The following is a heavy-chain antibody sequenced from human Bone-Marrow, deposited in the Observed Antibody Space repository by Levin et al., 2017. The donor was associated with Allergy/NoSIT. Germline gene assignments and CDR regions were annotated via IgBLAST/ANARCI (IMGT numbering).Heavy chain of an antibody. Sequence: GGSLRLSCAASGFTFDDYAMHWVRQAPGKGLEWVSGISWNSGSIGYADSVKGRFTISRDNAKNSLYLQMNSLRAEDTALYYCAKAGYSGSYYRGYYFDYWGQGTLVTVSS. CDR2: ISWNSGSI. V-gene: IGHV3-9*01. CDR1: GFTFDDYA. CDR3: AKAGYSGSYYRGYYFDY. D-gene: IGHD1-26*01. J-gene: IGHJ4*02.